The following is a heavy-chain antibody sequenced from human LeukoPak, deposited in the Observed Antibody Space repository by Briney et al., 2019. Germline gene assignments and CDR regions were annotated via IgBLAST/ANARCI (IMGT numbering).Heavy chain of an antibody. V-gene: IGHV4-34*01. D-gene: IGHD3-3*01. CDR3: ARGPTEYDFWSGYYNY. CDR1: GGSFSGYY. Sequence: KASETLSLTCAVYGGSFSGYYWSWIRQPPGKGLEWIGEINHSGSTNYNPSLKSRVTISVDTSKNQFSLKLSSVTAADTAVYYCARGPTEYDFWSGYYNYWGQGTLVTVSS. CDR2: INHSGST. J-gene: IGHJ4*02.